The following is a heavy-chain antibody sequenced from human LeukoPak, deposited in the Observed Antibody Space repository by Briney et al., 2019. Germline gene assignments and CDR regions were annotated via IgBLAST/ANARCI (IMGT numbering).Heavy chain of an antibody. CDR1: GSTFTNHW. CDR3: ARRGCSATSCSPYYFDY. J-gene: IGHJ4*02. CDR2: ISPSDSDA. V-gene: IGHV5-51*01. D-gene: IGHD2-2*01. Sequence: GESLQISCKGSGSTFTNHWIGWVRQLPGQGLEWMGIISPSDSDASYSPSFQGQVTISVDKSIYTAYLQWSSLKASDTAMYYCARRGCSATSCSPYYFDYWGQGTLVTVSS.